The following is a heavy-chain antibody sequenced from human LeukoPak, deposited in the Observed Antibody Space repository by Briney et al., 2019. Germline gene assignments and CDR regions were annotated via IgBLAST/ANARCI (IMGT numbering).Heavy chain of an antibody. Sequence: RRASVKVSCKASGYTFTSYYMHWVRQAPGQGLEWMGIINPSGGSTSYAQKFQGRVTMTRDMSTSTVYMELSSLRSEDTAVYYCSAVDYDSSGYYHRPPYYFDYWGQGTLVTVSS. J-gene: IGHJ4*02. D-gene: IGHD3-22*01. CDR2: INPSGGST. V-gene: IGHV1-46*01. CDR1: GYTFTSYY. CDR3: SAVDYDSSGYYHRPPYYFDY.